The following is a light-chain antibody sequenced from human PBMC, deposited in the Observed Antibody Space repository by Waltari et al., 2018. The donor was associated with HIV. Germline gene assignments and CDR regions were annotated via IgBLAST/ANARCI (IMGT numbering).Light chain of an antibody. CDR3: QQYHAWPWFT. CDR2: AAS. CDR1: QSVGVN. Sequence: DIVMRHYPATLSVSHEQSANLSCRASQSVGVNLAWYQQRPGQTPRLLIYAASTRATGIPPRFSGSASGTNFALTISSLQSEDVGFYYCQQYHAWPWFTFGQGTKLEIK. V-gene: IGKV3-15*01. J-gene: IGKJ2*01.